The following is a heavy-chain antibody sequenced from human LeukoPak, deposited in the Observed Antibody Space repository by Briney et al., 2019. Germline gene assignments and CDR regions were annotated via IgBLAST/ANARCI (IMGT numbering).Heavy chain of an antibody. J-gene: IGHJ4*02. CDR2: IIPIFGTA. V-gene: IGHV1-69*13. CDR1: GGTFSSYA. Sequence: VASVKVSCKASGGTFSSYAISWVRQASGQGLEWMGGIIPIFGTANYAQKFQGRVTITADESTSTAYMELSSLRSEDTAVYYCAKDGDCSGGSCYDYWGQGTLVTVSS. D-gene: IGHD2-15*01. CDR3: AKDGDCSGGSCYDY.